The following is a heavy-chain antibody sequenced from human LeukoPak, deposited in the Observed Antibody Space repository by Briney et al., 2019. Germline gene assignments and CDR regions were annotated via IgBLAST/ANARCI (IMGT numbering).Heavy chain of an antibody. CDR1: GYTFTSYG. Sequence: ASVKVSCTASGYTFTSYGISWVRQAPGQGLEWMGWISAYNGNTNYAQKLQGRVTMTRDMSTSTVYMELSSLRSEDTAVYYCARGRRSIAVAGTIDYWGQGTLVTVSS. CDR2: ISAYNGNT. J-gene: IGHJ4*02. CDR3: ARGRRSIAVAGTIDY. D-gene: IGHD6-19*01. V-gene: IGHV1-18*01.